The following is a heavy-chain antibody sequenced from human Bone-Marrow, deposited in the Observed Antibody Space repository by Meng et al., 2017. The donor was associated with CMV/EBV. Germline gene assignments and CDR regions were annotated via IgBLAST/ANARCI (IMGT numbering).Heavy chain of an antibody. CDR1: GGSISSYY. CDR3: ARDQREGAGWSGYYYGMDV. V-gene: IGHV4-59*01. J-gene: IGHJ6*02. Sequence: SETLSLTCTVPGGSISSYYWSWIRQPPGKGLEWIGYIYYSGSTNYNPSLKSRVTISVDTYKNQFSLKPSSVTAADTAVYYCARDQREGAGWSGYYYGMDVWAQGTTVTVSS. D-gene: IGHD3-3*01. CDR2: IYYSGST.